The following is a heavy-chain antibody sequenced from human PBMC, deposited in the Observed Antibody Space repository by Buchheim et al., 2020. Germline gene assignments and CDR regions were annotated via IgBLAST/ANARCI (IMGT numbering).Heavy chain of an antibody. CDR1: GFTFSSYA. CDR3: ARSHGYYDILTGYLYYGMDV. CDR2: ISYDGSNK. D-gene: IGHD3-9*01. J-gene: IGHJ6*02. Sequence: QVQLVESGGGVVQPGRSLRLSCAASGFTFSSYAMHWVRQAPGKGLEWVAVISYDGSNKYYADSVKGRFTISRDNSKNTLYLQMNSLRAEDTAVYYCARSHGYYDILTGYLYYGMDVWGQGTT. V-gene: IGHV3-30*04.